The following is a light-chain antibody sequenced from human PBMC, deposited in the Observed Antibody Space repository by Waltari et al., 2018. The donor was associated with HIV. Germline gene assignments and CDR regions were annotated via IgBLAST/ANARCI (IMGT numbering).Light chain of an antibody. CDR3: QQTYTVPLT. Sequence: DIQMTQSPSSLSASVGDRVTITCRSSQYINTYLNWYQQIPGTAPKALIYDASSLESGVPSRFSGSGLGTDFTLTISSLQPDDYATYFCQQTYTVPLTFGPGTKVDIK. V-gene: IGKV1-39*01. J-gene: IGKJ3*01. CDR2: DAS. CDR1: QYINTY.